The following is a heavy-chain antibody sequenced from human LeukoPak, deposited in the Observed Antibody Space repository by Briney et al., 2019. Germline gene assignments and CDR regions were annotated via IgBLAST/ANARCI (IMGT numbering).Heavy chain of an antibody. J-gene: IGHJ6*02. CDR1: GFTFSDYH. Sequence: GASLRLSCAASGFTFSDYHMSWIRQAPGKGLEWVSYISSSGSTIYYADSVKGRFTISRDNDKNTVFLEMNSLRAEDTAVYYCARDGASIDDQYYGLDVWGQGTTVTVSS. D-gene: IGHD1-1*01. CDR2: ISSSGSTI. CDR3: ARDGASIDDQYYGLDV. V-gene: IGHV3-11*04.